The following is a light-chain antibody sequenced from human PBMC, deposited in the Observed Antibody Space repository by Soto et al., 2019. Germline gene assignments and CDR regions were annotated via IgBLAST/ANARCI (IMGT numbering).Light chain of an antibody. Sequence: QSALTQPASVSGSPGQSITISCTGTSSDVGGYNYVSWYQQHPGKAPKLMIYEVSNRPSRVSNRFSGSKSGNTASLTISGLQAEEEADYDCSSYTSSSTLVFGGGTKVTVL. CDR1: SSDVGGYNY. CDR3: SSYTSSSTLV. J-gene: IGLJ2*01. V-gene: IGLV2-14*01. CDR2: EVS.